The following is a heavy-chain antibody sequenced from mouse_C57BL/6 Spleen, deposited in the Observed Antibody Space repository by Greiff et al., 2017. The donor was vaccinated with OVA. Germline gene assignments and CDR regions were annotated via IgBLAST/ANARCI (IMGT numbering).Heavy chain of an antibody. CDR1: GYTFTDYY. CDR3: AKDSYFDY. V-gene: IGHV1-76*01. CDR2: IYPGSGNT. Sequence: VKLVESGAELVRPGASVKLSCKASGYTFTDYYINWVKQRPGQGLEWIARIYPGSGNTYYNEKFKGKATLTAEKSSSTAYMQLSSLTSEDSAVYFCAKDSYFDYWGQGTTLTVSS. J-gene: IGHJ2*01. D-gene: IGHD3-2*01.